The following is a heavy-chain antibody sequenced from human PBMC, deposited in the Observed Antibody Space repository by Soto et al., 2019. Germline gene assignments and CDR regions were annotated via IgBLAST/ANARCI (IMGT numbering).Heavy chain of an antibody. CDR3: ARDQLLGGIPIPKRRYYYYYLIDG. V-gene: IGHV1-3*01. D-gene: IGHD2-15*01. CDR2: INAGNGNT. CDR1: GYTFTSYA. Sequence: ASVKVSCKASGYTFTSYAMHWVRQAPGQRLEWMGWINAGNGNTKYSQKFQGRVTITRDTSASTAYMELSSLRSEDTAVYYCARDQLLGGIPIPKRRYYYYYLIDGRGKGSSVTGSS. J-gene: IGHJ6*03.